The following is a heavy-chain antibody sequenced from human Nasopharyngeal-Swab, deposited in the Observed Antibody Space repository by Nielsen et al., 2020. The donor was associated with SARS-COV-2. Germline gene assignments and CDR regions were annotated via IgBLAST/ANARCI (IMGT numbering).Heavy chain of an antibody. CDR3: ARDRGDGYNLYYFDY. Sequence: GESLKISCAASGFTFSSYGMHWVRQAPGKGLEWVAVISYDGSNKYYADSVKDRFTISRDNSKNTLYLQMNSLRAEDTAVYYCARDRGDGYNLYYFDYWGQGTLVTVSS. J-gene: IGHJ4*02. D-gene: IGHD5-24*01. V-gene: IGHV3-30*03. CDR1: GFTFSSYG. CDR2: ISYDGSNK.